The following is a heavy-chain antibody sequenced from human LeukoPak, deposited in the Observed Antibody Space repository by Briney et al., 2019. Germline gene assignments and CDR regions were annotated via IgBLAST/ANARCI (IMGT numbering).Heavy chain of an antibody. J-gene: IGHJ3*02. Sequence: ASVKVSCKASGYTFTGYYMHWVRQAPGQGLEWMGWINPNSDGTNYAQKFQGRVTMTRDTSISTAYMELSRLRSDDTAVYYCARDRGYCSGGSCFDAFDIWGQGTMVTVSS. CDR1: GYTFTGYY. CDR3: ARDRGYCSGGSCFDAFDI. CDR2: INPNSDGT. V-gene: IGHV1-2*02. D-gene: IGHD2-15*01.